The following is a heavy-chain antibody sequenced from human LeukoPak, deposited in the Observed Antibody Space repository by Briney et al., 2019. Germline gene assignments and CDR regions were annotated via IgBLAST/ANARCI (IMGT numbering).Heavy chain of an antibody. D-gene: IGHD1-26*01. CDR2: ISTSGATT. CDR3: ASGSYSK. V-gene: IGHV3-23*01. J-gene: IGHJ4*02. CDR1: GFTFNSFA. Sequence: GGSLRLSCAASGFTFNSFAMSWVRQAPGKGLDWVSVISTSGATTYYADSVKGRFTISRDNSKNTLHLQMNSLRAEDTAVYYCASGSYSKWGQGTLVTVSS.